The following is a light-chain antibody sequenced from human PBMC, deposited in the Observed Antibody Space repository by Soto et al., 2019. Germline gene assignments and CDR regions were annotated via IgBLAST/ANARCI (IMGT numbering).Light chain of an antibody. J-gene: IGKJ5*01. CDR3: QQYDILPIT. CDR2: DAS. V-gene: IGKV1-33*01. Sequence: DIQMTQSPSSLFASVGARVTITCQATQDINIYLNWYQQKPGKAPNLLIYDASNLEIGVPSRFSGSGSGTHFTFTISSLQTEDIGTYYCQQYDILPITFGRGTRLENK. CDR1: QDINIY.